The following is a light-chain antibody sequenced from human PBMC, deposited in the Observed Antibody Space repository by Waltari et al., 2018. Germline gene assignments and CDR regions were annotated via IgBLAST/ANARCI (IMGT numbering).Light chain of an antibody. CDR1: SSTVGNFNL. CDR2: EVN. Sequence: QSALTQPASVSGSPGQSITTSCTGTSSTVGNFNLFSWYQQYPGKAPKLMIYEVNTRPSGVSNRFSGSKSGNTASLTISGLQAEDEADYYCSSYTISSTYVFGTGTKVTVL. CDR3: SSYTISSTYV. J-gene: IGLJ1*01. V-gene: IGLV2-23*02.